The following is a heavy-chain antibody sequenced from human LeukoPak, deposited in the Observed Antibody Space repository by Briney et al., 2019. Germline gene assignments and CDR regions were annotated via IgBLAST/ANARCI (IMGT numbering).Heavy chain of an antibody. CDR3: AKESSGGWYFDY. J-gene: IGHJ4*02. CDR1: GFTFSSNV. Sequence: GGSLRLSCVASGFTFSSNVMIWVRQAPGKGLEWVSSIPSSGGSTNYADSVKGRFTISRDNSKNSLYLQMNSLRAEDTAVYYCAKESSGGWYFDYWGQGTLVTVSS. CDR2: IPSSGGST. V-gene: IGHV3-23*01. D-gene: IGHD6-19*01.